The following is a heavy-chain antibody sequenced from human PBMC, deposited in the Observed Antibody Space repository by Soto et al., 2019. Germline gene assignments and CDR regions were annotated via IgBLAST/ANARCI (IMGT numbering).Heavy chain of an antibody. Sequence: GESLKISCAASGFSSEDYTMHWVRQGPGKGPEWISLISWDGGITDYSDSVKGRFISSRDNSKNSLFLEMNSLTSEDAAMYFCARDSYDILTGQKRYFDFWGQGTLVTVSS. CDR1: GFSSEDYT. J-gene: IGHJ4*02. CDR2: ISWDGGIT. CDR3: ARDSYDILTGQKRYFDF. D-gene: IGHD3-9*01. V-gene: IGHV3-43*01.